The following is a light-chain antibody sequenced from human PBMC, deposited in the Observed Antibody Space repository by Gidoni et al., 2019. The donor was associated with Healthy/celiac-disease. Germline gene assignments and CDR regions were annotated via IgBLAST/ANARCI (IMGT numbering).Light chain of an antibody. Sequence: DIVLTQSPGTLSLSPGERATLSCRASQSVSSSYLAWYQQKPGQAPRLLIYGASSRATGIPDRFSGSGSGTDCNLNISRLEPEDFSVYYCQQYGSSPRTFGQGTKVEIK. V-gene: IGKV3-20*01. CDR2: GAS. J-gene: IGKJ1*01. CDR1: QSVSSSY. CDR3: QQYGSSPRT.